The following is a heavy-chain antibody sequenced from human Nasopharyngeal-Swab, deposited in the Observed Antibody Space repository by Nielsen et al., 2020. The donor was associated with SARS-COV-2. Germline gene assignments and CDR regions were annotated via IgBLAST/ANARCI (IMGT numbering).Heavy chain of an antibody. CDR1: GFTFSSYS. CDR2: ISSSSSYI. CDR3: ASERSSRLGEGTFDY. J-gene: IGHJ4*02. D-gene: IGHD3-16*01. Sequence: GESLKISCAASGFTFSSYSMNWARQAPGKGLEWVSSISSSSSYIYYADSVKGRFTISRDNAKNSLYLQMNSLRAEDTAVYYCASERSSRLGEGTFDYWGQGTLVTVSS. V-gene: IGHV3-21*01.